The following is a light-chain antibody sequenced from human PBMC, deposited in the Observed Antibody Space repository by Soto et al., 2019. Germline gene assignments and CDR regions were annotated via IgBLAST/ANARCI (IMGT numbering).Light chain of an antibody. Sequence: EIGLTQSPGTLSLSPGERATLSCRASQSVNSRFLAWYQQKPGQAPRLLMYGASSRATGIPDRFSGTGSGTDFTLTISRLEPEDFAVYYCQQYGSSAYTFGLGTKLEIK. CDR1: QSVNSRF. J-gene: IGKJ2*01. CDR3: QQYGSSAYT. CDR2: GAS. V-gene: IGKV3-20*01.